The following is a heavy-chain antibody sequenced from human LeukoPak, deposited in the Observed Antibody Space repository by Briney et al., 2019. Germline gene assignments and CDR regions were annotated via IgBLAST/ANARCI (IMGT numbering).Heavy chain of an antibody. J-gene: IGHJ5*02. CDR1: GGSISSGGYY. Sequence: PSQTLSLTCTVSGGSISSGGYYWSWIRQHPGKGLEWIGYIYYSGSTYYNPSLKSRVTISVDTSKNQFSLKLSSVTAADTAVYYCARGGRPKSWLNNNWFDPWGQGILVTVSS. D-gene: IGHD5-24*01. V-gene: IGHV4-31*03. CDR3: ARGGRPKSWLNNNWFDP. CDR2: IYYSGST.